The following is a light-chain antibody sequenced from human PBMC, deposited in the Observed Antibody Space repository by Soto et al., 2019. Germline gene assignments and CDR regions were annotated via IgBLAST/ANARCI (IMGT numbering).Light chain of an antibody. CDR3: QQYGSSPT. CDR1: QSVSNNY. J-gene: IGKJ1*01. Sequence: EIVLTQSPGTLSLSPGERATLSCRASQSVSNNYLAWYQQKPGQAPRLLIYGASRRATGIPERFSGSGSGTDFTLTINRLEPEDFAVYYCQQYGSSPTFGLGTKVDIK. CDR2: GAS. V-gene: IGKV3-20*01.